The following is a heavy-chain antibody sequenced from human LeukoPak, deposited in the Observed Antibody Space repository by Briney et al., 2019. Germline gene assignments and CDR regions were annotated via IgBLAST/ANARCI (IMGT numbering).Heavy chain of an antibody. CDR3: ARETYYYDSSGYKFDC. V-gene: IGHV4-4*07. CDR2: IYTSGST. D-gene: IGHD3-22*01. CDR1: GGSISSYY. Sequence: PSETLSLTCTVSGGSISSYYWSWIRQPAGKGLEWIGRIYTSGSTNYNPSLKSRVTLSADTSKNQLSLKLSSVTAADTAVYYCARETYYYDSSGYKFDCWGQGTLVTVSS. J-gene: IGHJ4*02.